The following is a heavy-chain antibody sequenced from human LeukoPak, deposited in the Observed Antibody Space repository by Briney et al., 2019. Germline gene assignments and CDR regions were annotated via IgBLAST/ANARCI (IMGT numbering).Heavy chain of an antibody. Sequence: GGSLRLSCAASGFTFSSYEMNWVRQAPGKGLEWVSYISSSGSTIYYADSVKGRFTISRDNAKNTLYLQMNSLRAEDTAVYYCAKDPKVLYGSGSYSDYWGQGTLVTVSS. V-gene: IGHV3-48*03. J-gene: IGHJ4*02. CDR3: AKDPKVLYGSGSYSDY. D-gene: IGHD3-10*01. CDR1: GFTFSSYE. CDR2: ISSSGSTI.